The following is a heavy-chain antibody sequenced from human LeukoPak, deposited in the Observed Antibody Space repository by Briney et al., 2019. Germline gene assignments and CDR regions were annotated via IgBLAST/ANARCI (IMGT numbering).Heavy chain of an antibody. CDR2: ISTDGTYT. J-gene: IGHJ4*02. V-gene: IGHV3-74*03. CDR1: GFTFSSYW. D-gene: IGHD1-26*01. CDR3: AKDNSGSFTILDY. Sequence: PGGSLRLSCAASGFTFSSYWMHWVRQAPGKGLVWVSRISTDGTYTEYADSVKGRFTISRDNSKNTLYLQMNSLRAEDTAVYYCAKDNSGSFTILDYWGQGSLVTVSS.